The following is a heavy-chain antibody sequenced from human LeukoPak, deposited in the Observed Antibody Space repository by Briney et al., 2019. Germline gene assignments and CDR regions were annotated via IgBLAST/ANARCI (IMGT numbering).Heavy chain of an antibody. CDR3: ARAGTYCGGDCDAFDI. V-gene: IGHV1-69*02. D-gene: IGHD2-21*01. Sequence: SVKVSCKASGGTFSSYTISWVRKAPGQGLEWIGRIIPILGIANYAQKFQGGVTITADKSTSTAYMELSSLRSEDTAVYYCARAGTYCGGDCDAFDIWGQGTMVTVSS. J-gene: IGHJ3*02. CDR2: IIPILGIA. CDR1: GGTFSSYT.